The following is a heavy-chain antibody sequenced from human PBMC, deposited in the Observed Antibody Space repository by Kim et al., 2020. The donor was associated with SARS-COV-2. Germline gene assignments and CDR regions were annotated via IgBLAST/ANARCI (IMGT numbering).Heavy chain of an antibody. CDR1: GGSISSYY. CDR3: AREQYDILTGPDYYYYGMDV. CDR2: IYYSGST. Sequence: SETLSLTCTVSGGSISSYYWSWIRQPPGKGLEWIGYIYYSGSTNYNPSLKSRVTISVDTSKNQFSLKLSSVTAADTAVYYCAREQYDILTGPDYYYYGMDVWGQGTTVTVSS. J-gene: IGHJ6*02. V-gene: IGHV4-59*13. D-gene: IGHD3-9*01.